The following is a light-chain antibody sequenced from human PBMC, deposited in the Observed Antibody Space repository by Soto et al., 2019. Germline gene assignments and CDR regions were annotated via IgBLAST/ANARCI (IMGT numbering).Light chain of an antibody. V-gene: IGKV3-11*01. CDR2: DAS. Sequence: EIVLMQSPATLSVSPGARATLSCRASQSVSRYLAWYQQKPGQAPRPLIYDASNRATGIPSRFSGSGSGTDFTLTISSLEPEDFAVYYCQQRSSWPITFGQGTRLEIK. CDR3: QQRSSWPIT. J-gene: IGKJ5*01. CDR1: QSVSRY.